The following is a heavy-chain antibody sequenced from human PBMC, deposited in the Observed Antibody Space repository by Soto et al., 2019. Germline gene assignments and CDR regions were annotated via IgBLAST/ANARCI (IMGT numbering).Heavy chain of an antibody. CDR1: GFTFSSYA. J-gene: IGHJ4*02. Sequence: PGGSLRLSCAASGFTFSSYAMSWVRQAPGKGLEWVSAISGSGGSTYYADSVKGRFTISRDNSKNTLYLQMNSLRAEDTAVYYWANELLREYSSGWFDYWGQGTLVTVSS. CDR2: ISGSGGST. D-gene: IGHD6-19*01. CDR3: ANELLREYSSGWFDY. V-gene: IGHV3-23*01.